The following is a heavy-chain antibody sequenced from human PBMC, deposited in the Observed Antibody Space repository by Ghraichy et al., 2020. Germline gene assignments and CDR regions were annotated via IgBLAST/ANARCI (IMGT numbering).Heavy chain of an antibody. CDR2: LGSSGEST. CDR1: GFTFSSFA. D-gene: IGHD1-1*01. CDR3: AKLAYNWNDDDY. Sequence: ESLNISCAASGFTFSSFAMSWVRQAPGKGLEWVSSLGSSGESTYYADSVKGRFTISRDNSKNTMYLQMNSLSAGDTPVYYCAKLAYNWNDDDYWGQGTLVTVSS. V-gene: IGHV3-23*01. J-gene: IGHJ4*02.